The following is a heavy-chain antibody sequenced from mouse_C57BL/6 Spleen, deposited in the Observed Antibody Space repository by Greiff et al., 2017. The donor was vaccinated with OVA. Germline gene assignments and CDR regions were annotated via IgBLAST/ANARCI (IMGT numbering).Heavy chain of an antibody. V-gene: IGHV5-17*01. CDR1: GFTFSDYG. CDR2: ISSGSSTI. CDR3: ARGDPFAY. J-gene: IGHJ3*01. Sequence: EVNLVESGGGLVKPGGSLKLSCAASGFTFSDYGMHWVRQAPEKGLEWVAYISSGSSTIYYADTVKGRFTISRDNAKNTLFLQMTSLRSEDTAMYYCARGDPFAYWGQGTLVTVSA.